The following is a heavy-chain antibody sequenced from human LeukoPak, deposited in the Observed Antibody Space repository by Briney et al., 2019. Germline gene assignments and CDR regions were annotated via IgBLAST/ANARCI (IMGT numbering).Heavy chain of an antibody. J-gene: IGHJ6*03. Sequence: KPSETLSLTCAVYGGSFSGYYWSWIRQPPGKGLEWIGEINHSGSTNYNPSLKSRVTISVDTSKNQFSLKLSSVTAADTAVYYCARVYYYYMDVWGKGTTVPVSS. CDR1: GGSFSGYY. CDR3: ARVYYYYMDV. V-gene: IGHV4-34*01. CDR2: INHSGST.